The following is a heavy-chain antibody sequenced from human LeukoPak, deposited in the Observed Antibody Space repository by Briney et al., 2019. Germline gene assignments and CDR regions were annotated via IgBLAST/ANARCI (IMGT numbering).Heavy chain of an antibody. V-gene: IGHV6-1*01. Sequence: SVTVSLTCAICRDSVYSNSAVWQSIRQARSRVGEWLQRSCYRSKWYNDHGGSVKSRKTINRDTSKNQYFLQLNSVTHEDTAVYYCAREEYCDGSGSYDTIGREVWGKGPTVTVSS. J-gene: IGHJ6*04. CDR3: AREEYCDGSGSYDTIGREV. D-gene: IGHD3-10*01. CDR1: RDSVYSNSAV. CDR2: SCYRSKWYN.